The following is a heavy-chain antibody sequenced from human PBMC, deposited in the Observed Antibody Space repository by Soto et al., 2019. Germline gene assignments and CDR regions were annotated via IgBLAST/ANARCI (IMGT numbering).Heavy chain of an antibody. CDR2: TSYDGSDK. V-gene: IGHV3-30*19. D-gene: IGHD3-16*01. Sequence: QVHLVESGGGVVQPGTSLRVSCVGSGFTFRSYVIHWARQAPGKGLEWVALTSYDGSDKYYGDSGRGRFTISGDNSRNTVDLQLETLRLEDTAVDYCARWGRTGGLDVWCQGTLV. CDR1: GFTFRSYV. CDR3: ARWGRTGGLDV. J-gene: IGHJ1*01.